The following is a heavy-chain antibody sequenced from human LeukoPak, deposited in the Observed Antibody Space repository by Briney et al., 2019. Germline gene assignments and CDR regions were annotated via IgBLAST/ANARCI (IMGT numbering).Heavy chain of an antibody. D-gene: IGHD5-12*01. Sequence: ETLSLTCTVSGGSISSSSYYWGWIRQPPGKGLEWVSAISGSGGSTYYADSVKGRFTISRDNSKNTLYLQMNSLRAEDTAVYYCAKDRGGYSGYEHYYYYGMDVWGQGTTVTVSS. CDR1: GGSISSSSYY. V-gene: IGHV3-23*01. J-gene: IGHJ6*02. CDR2: ISGSGGST. CDR3: AKDRGGYSGYEHYYYYGMDV.